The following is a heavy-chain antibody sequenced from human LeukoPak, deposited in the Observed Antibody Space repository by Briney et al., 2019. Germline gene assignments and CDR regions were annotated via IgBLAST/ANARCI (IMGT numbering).Heavy chain of an antibody. CDR1: GFTFSSYW. D-gene: IGHD3-9*01. Sequence: GGSLRLSCAASGFTFSSYWMHWVRQAPGMGLVWVSRISGDGSTTSYADSVKGRFTIPRDNAKNTLYLQMNSLRAEDTAVYYCARLDILTGNYYYFNFWGQGTLVTVSS. V-gene: IGHV3-74*01. CDR3: ARLDILTGNYYYFNF. J-gene: IGHJ4*02. CDR2: ISGDGSTT.